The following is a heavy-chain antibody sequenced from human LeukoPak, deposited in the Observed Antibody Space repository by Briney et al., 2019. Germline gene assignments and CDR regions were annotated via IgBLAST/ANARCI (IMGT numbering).Heavy chain of an antibody. D-gene: IGHD2-2*01. CDR1: GFTFSNAW. CDR3: TTEPLGYCSSTSCYAYFDC. V-gene: IGHV3-15*01. Sequence: GGSLRLSCAASGFTFSNAWMNWVRQAPGKGLEWVGRIKSKTDGGTTDYAAPVKGRFTISRDDSKNTLYLQMNSLKTEDTAVYYCTTEPLGYCSSTSCYAYFDCWGQGTLVTVSS. J-gene: IGHJ4*02. CDR2: IKSKTDGGTT.